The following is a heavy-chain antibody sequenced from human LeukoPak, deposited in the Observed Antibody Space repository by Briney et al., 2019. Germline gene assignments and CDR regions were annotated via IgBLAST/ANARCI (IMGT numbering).Heavy chain of an antibody. CDR1: GFTFSIYW. D-gene: IGHD2-15*01. CDR2: MKTDGSDK. CDR3: ARAGYWPAFDI. J-gene: IGHJ3*02. Sequence: GGSLRLSCAASGFTFSIYWMSWVRQAPGKGLERVASMKTDGSDKYYVDSVKGRFTISRDNAKNSLYLQMNSLRAEDTAVYYCARAGYWPAFDIWGQGTMVTVSS. V-gene: IGHV3-7*01.